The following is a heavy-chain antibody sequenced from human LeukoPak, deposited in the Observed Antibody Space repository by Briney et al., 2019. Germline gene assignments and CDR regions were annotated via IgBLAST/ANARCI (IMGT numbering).Heavy chain of an antibody. Sequence: ASVKVSCKASGYTFTGYYMHWVRQAPGQGLEWMGWINPNSGGTNCAQKFQGRVTMTRDTSISTAYMELSRLRSDDTAVYYCAATTYYDFWSGYYRFDYWGQGTLVTVSS. CDR3: AATTYYDFWSGYYRFDY. V-gene: IGHV1-2*02. J-gene: IGHJ4*02. D-gene: IGHD3-3*01. CDR1: GYTFTGYY. CDR2: INPNSGGT.